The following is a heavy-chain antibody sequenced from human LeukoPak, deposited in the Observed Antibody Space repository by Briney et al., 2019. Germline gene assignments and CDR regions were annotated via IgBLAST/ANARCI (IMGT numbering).Heavy chain of an antibody. CDR3: ASADCSGGTCYSVYLN. Sequence: SETLSLTCAVYGGSFSGYYWSWIRQPPGKGLEWIGETNHSGSTNYNPSLKSRVTMSVDTSKNQFSLKLNSVTAADTALYYCASADCSGGTCYSVYLNWGQGALVIVSS. J-gene: IGHJ4*02. D-gene: IGHD2-15*01. CDR2: TNHSGST. V-gene: IGHV4-34*01. CDR1: GGSFSGYY.